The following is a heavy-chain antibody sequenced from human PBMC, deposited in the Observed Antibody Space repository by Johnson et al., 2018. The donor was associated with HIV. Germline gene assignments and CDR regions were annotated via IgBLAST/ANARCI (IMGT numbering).Heavy chain of an antibody. V-gene: IGHV3-11*04. Sequence: QMLFVESGGGVVQPGGSLRLSCAASGFTFSDYYMTWIRQTPGKGLEWVSYISSSGTTVYYADSVRGRFSISRDNTKHSLYLQMNSLRAEDTALYYCARDRGYWDAFDIWGQGTMVTVSS. J-gene: IGHJ3*02. CDR3: ARDRGYWDAFDI. CDR2: ISSSGTTV. CDR1: GFTFSDYY. D-gene: IGHD3-22*01.